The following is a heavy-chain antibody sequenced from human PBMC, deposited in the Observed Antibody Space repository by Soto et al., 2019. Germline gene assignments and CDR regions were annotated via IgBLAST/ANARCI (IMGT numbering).Heavy chain of an antibody. CDR3: ARGWGYDSTDYYYAY. CDR1: GGSFNRHT. V-gene: IGHV1-69*18. CDR2: IIPIFGTA. D-gene: IGHD3-22*01. Sequence: QVQLVQSGAEVRKPGSSVRVSCKASGGSFNRHTISWVRQAPGQGLEWMGRIIPIFGTANHAQKFQGRVTIIADESTSTVYMEWSSLRSDDTAIYYCARGWGYDSTDYYYAYWVQGTLVIVSS. J-gene: IGHJ4*02.